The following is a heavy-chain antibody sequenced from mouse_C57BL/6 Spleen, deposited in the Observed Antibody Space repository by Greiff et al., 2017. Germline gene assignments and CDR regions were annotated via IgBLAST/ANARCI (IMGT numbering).Heavy chain of an antibody. Sequence: VQLKESGPELVKPGASVKISCKASGYSFTGYYMHWVKQSHGNILDWIGYIYPYNGVSSYNQKFKGKATLTVDKSSSTAYMERRSLTSEDSAVYYCAISYSNGGYFDVWGTGTTVTVSS. CDR1: GYSFTGYY. V-gene: IGHV1-31*01. CDR3: AISYSNGGYFDV. D-gene: IGHD2-5*01. J-gene: IGHJ1*03. CDR2: IYPYNGVS.